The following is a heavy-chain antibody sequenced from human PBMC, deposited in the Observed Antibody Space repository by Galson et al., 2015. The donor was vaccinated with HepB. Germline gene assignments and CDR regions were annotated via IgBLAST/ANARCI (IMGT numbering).Heavy chain of an antibody. CDR1: GYTFTSYG. D-gene: IGHD2-15*01. J-gene: IGHJ5*02. CDR3: ARDRVVVVAATENWFDP. Sequence: SVKVSCKASGYTFTSYGISWVRQAPGQGLEWMGWISAYNGNTNYAQKLQGRVTMTTDTSTSTAYMELRSLRSDDTAVYYCARDRVVVVAATENWFDPWGQGTLVTVSS. CDR2: ISAYNGNT. V-gene: IGHV1-18*04.